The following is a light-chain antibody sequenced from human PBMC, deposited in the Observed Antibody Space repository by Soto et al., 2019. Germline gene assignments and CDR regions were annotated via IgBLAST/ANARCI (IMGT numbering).Light chain of an antibody. J-gene: IGKJ4*01. CDR3: QQVYSFPLT. CDR2: AAS. CDR1: QDIRSW. Sequence: DIQMTQSPSSVSASIGDRVTITCRASQDIRSWLGWYQQKPGKAPKVLIYAASSLESGVPSRFSGNGSGTDFALTISRLQPEDFATYYCQQVYSFPLTVGGGTRVQIK. V-gene: IGKV1-12*01.